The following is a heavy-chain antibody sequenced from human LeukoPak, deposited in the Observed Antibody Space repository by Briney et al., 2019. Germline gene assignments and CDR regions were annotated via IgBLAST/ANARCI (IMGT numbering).Heavy chain of an antibody. CDR2: IDWDDDK. CDR3: ARFSGDYVNY. J-gene: IGHJ4*02. CDR1: GFSLSTSGMC. Sequence: SGPTLVNPTLTLTLTCTFSGFSLSTSGMCVSWIRQPPGKALEWLARIDWDDDKYYSTSLKTRLTISKDTSKNQVVLTMTNMDPVDTATYHCARFSGDYVNYWGQGTLVTVSS. V-gene: IGHV2-70*11. D-gene: IGHD4-17*01.